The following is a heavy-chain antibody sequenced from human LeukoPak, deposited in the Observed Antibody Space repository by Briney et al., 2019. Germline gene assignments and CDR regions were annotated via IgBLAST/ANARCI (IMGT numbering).Heavy chain of an antibody. V-gene: IGHV4-61*02. CDR3: ARRGYSYGYLSY. Sequence: KPSETLSLTCTVSGGSVSSDNYFWSWIRQPAGKGLEWIGRIYTTGSTNYNPSLKSRVTISVDTSKDQFSLKLSSVTAADTAVYYCARRGYSYGYLSYWGQGTLVTVSS. D-gene: IGHD5-18*01. CDR1: GGSVSSDNYF. J-gene: IGHJ4*02. CDR2: IYTTGST.